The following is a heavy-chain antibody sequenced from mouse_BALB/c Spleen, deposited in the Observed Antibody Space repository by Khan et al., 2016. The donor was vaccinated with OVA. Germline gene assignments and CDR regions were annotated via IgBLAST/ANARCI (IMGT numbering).Heavy chain of an antibody. D-gene: IGHD2-4*01. V-gene: IGHV3-2*02. J-gene: IGHJ3*01. CDR3: ARKDYYDYDPFPY. Sequence: EVKLLESGPGLVKPSQSLSLTCTVTGYSITSEYTWNWIRQFPGNKLEWMGFISYSGNTRYNPSLKSRISITRDTSKNQFFLQLNSVTSEDTATYYCARKDYYDYDPFPYWGQGTLDTVSA. CDR2: ISYSGNT. CDR1: GYSITSEYT.